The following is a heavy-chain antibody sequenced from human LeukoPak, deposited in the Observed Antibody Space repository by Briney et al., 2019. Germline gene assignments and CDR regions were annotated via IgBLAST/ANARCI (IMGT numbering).Heavy chain of an antibody. V-gene: IGHV3-53*01. Sequence: RGSVRFSCAASGFTVSSNYMSWVRQAPGKGLEWVSVIYSGGSTYYADSVKGRFTISRVNSKSTLYLQMNSLRAEDTAVYYCAKGYCSSTTCYSRFDPWGQGTLVTVSS. J-gene: IGHJ5*02. CDR2: IYSGGST. CDR3: AKGYCSSTTCYSRFDP. D-gene: IGHD2-2*01. CDR1: GFTVSSNY.